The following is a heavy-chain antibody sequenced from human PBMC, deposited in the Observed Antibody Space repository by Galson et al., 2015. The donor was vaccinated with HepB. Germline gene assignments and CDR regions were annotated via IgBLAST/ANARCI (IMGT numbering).Heavy chain of an antibody. CDR3: ARVGRAYCRGDCLFFQH. J-gene: IGHJ1*01. CDR2: IWYDGSNN. CDR1: GFTFSSYG. Sequence: LRLSCAASGFTFSSYGMHWVRQAPGKGLEWVAVIWYDGSNNYYADSVKGRFTISRDNSKNTLYLQMNSLRAEDTAVYYCARVGRAYCRGDCLFFQHWGQGTLVTVSS. D-gene: IGHD2-21*02. V-gene: IGHV3-33*08.